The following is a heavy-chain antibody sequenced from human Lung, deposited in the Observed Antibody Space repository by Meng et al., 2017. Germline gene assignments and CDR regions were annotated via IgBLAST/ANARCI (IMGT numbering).Heavy chain of an antibody. Sequence: QVQLVQSGAEVKKSGASVKVFCKASGYTFTNYAMHWVRQAPGQRLEWMGWINAGNGNTKYSQKCQGRVTITRDTSASTAYMELSSLRSEDTAVYYCARSKSIAAAGGYWGQGTLVTVSS. CDR3: ARSKSIAAAGGY. D-gene: IGHD6-13*01. J-gene: IGHJ4*02. V-gene: IGHV1-3*01. CDR1: GYTFTNYA. CDR2: INAGNGNT.